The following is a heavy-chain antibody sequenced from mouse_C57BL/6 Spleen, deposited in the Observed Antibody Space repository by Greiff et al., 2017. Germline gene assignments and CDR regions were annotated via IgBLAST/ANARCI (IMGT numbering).Heavy chain of an antibody. CDR3: ARSNYGSNYSYGMDY. CDR2: INTSTGGT. V-gene: IGHV1-42*01. CDR1: GYSFTGYY. J-gene: IGHJ4*01. D-gene: IGHD1-1*01. Sequence: EVQLQQSGPELVKPGASVKISCKASGYSFTGYYMNWMKQSPEKSLAWIGEINTSTGGTTYNQKFRANATLTVDRSSSTAYMQLKSLTSEDSAVYYCARSNYGSNYSYGMDYWGQGTSRTVSS.